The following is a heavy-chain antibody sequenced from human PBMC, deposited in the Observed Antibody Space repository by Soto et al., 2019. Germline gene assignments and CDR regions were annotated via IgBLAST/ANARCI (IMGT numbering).Heavy chain of an antibody. D-gene: IGHD5-18*01. J-gene: IGHJ6*02. V-gene: IGHV4-59*08. Sequence: SETLSLTCTVSGGSISSYYWSWIRQPPGKGLEWIGYIYYSGSTNYNPSLKSRVTISVDTSKNQFSLKLSSVTAADTAVYYCARQDTAMVRWDFYYGMDVWGQGITVTVSS. CDR3: ARQDTAMVRWDFYYGMDV. CDR1: GGSISSYY. CDR2: IYYSGST.